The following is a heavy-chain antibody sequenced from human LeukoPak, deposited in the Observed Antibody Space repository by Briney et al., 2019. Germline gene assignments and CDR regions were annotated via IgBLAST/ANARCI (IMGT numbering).Heavy chain of an antibody. CDR3: ARAIRFGELCYFDY. J-gene: IGHJ4*02. V-gene: IGHV4-59*01. CDR1: GGSISSYY. CDR2: IYYSGST. D-gene: IGHD3-10*01. Sequence: SETLSLTCTVSGGSISSYYWSWIRQPPGKGLEWIGYIYYSGSTNYNPSLKSRVTISVDTSKNQFSLKLSSVTAADTAVYYCARAIRFGELCYFDYWGQGTLVTVSS.